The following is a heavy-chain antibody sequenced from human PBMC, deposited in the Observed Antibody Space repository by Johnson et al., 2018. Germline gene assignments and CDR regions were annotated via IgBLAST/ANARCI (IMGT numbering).Heavy chain of an antibody. D-gene: IGHD6-6*01. Sequence: QEQLREAGPGLVEPTETMSLTCTVSGGSIRSYSWSWIRQPPGKGLEWIGYIYYSGSTNDNPSLKSRVTTSVDTSKNQFSLKLSSVTAADTAGYYCARVGGSSSAGYFYYYYMDVWGKGTTVTVSS. CDR2: IYYSGST. J-gene: IGHJ6*03. CDR1: GGSIRSYS. CDR3: ARVGGSSSAGYFYYYYMDV. V-gene: IGHV4-59*01.